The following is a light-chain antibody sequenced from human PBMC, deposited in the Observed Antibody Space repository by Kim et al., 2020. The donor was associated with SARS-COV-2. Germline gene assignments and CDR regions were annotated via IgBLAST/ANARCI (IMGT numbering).Light chain of an antibody. J-gene: IGLJ2*01. CDR2: GKN. CDR1: SIRKYY. V-gene: IGLV3-19*01. Sequence: VAVGQTVRITCQGDSIRKYYANWYQQKPGQAPLLVIDGKNNRPSGVPDRIAGSSAGNTASLTITGAQAEDEADYYCNSRDSSGHVVFGGGTQLTVL. CDR3: NSRDSSGHVV.